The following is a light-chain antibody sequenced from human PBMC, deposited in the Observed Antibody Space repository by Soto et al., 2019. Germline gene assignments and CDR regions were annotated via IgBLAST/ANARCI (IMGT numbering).Light chain of an antibody. CDR1: QSISTW. V-gene: IGKV1-5*03. CDR3: QQYNVFQIT. CDR2: KAS. J-gene: IGKJ5*01. Sequence: DIQMTQSPSTLSASVGDRVTITCRASQSISTWLAWYQQKPGRAPNLLIYKASSLESGVPSRFSGGGSGTEFTLTISSLQPDDFATYYCQQYNVFQITFGQGTRLEI.